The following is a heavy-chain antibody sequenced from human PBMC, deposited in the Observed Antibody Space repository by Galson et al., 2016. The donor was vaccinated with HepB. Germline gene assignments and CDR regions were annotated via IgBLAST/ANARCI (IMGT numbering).Heavy chain of an antibody. Sequence: SLRLSCAASGFTFNAHWMNWVRQAPGKGLEWVANIRGDGIVSYYAESVRGRFTISRDNAKNSLYLQMNGLRVDEPAVYYCSTEMTGSYFDWGQGTLVTVSS. D-gene: IGHD3-10*01. V-gene: IGHV3-7*01. CDR1: GFTFNAHW. J-gene: IGHJ4*02. CDR2: IRGDGIVS. CDR3: STEMTGSYFD.